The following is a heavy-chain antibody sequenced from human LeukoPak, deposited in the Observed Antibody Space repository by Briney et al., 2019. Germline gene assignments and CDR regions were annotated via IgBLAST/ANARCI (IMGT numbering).Heavy chain of an antibody. CDR1: GFTFSSYD. CDR2: ISSRASAV. V-gene: IGHV3-48*03. Sequence: GGSLRLSCAASGFTFSSYDMNWVRQAPGKGLEWVSYISSRASAVYYADSVKGRFTISRDNAKNSLYLQMDSLRAEDTAVYYCARDRGSLLPGDAFDIWGQGTMVTVSS. J-gene: IGHJ3*02. CDR3: ARDRGSLLPGDAFDI. D-gene: IGHD1-26*01.